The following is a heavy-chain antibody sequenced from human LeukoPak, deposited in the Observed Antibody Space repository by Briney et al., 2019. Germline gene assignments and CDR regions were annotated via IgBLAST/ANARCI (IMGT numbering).Heavy chain of an antibody. CDR1: GFTFSSYS. D-gene: IGHD3-22*01. J-gene: IGHJ4*02. CDR2: ISSSSSYI. V-gene: IGHV3-21*01. CDR3: ARDHSNYYDSSGHDY. Sequence: GGSLRLSCAAPGFTFSSYSMNWVRQAPGKGLEWVSSISSSSSYIYYADSVKGRFTISRDNAKNSLYLQMNSLRAEDTAVYYCARDHSNYYDSSGHDYWGQGTLVTVSS.